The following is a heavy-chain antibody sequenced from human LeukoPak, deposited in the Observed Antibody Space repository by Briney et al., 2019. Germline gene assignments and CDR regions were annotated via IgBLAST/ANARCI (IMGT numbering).Heavy chain of an antibody. V-gene: IGHV3-9*01. Sequence: SLRLSCAASGFTFDDYAMHWVRQAPGKGLAWVSGISWNSGSIGYADSVKGRFTISRDNAKNSLYLQMNSLRAEDTALYYCARGVTYYYGSGSPYYFDYWGRGTLVTVSS. J-gene: IGHJ4*02. CDR3: ARGVTYYYGSGSPYYFDY. CDR1: GFTFDDYA. D-gene: IGHD3-10*01. CDR2: ISWNSGSI.